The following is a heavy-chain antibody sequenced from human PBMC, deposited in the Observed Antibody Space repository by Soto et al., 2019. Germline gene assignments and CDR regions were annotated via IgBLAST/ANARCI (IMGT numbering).Heavy chain of an antibody. CDR1: GGSISSSSYY. CDR3: ARQYSSSSYYYYGMDV. Sequence: QLLESGPGLVKPSETLSLTCTVSGGSISSSSYYWGWIRQPPGKGLEWIGSIYYSGSTYYNPSLKSRVTISVDTSKNQFSLKLSSVTAADTAVYYCARQYSSSSYYYYGMDVWGQGTTVTVSS. V-gene: IGHV4-39*01. CDR2: IYYSGST. D-gene: IGHD6-6*01. J-gene: IGHJ6*02.